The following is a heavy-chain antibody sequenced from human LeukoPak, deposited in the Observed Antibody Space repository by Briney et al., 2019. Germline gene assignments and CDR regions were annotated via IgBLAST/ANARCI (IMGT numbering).Heavy chain of an antibody. CDR2: INYSGST. Sequence: SETLSLTCTVSGGSISSYYWSWIRQPPGKGLEWIGEINYSGSTNYNPSLKSRVTISVDTSKNQFSLKLSSVTAADTAVYYCARVAWEVVVVAASKCLDYWGQGTLVTVSS. D-gene: IGHD2-15*01. CDR3: ARVAWEVVVVAASKCLDY. J-gene: IGHJ4*02. CDR1: GGSISSYY. V-gene: IGHV4-34*01.